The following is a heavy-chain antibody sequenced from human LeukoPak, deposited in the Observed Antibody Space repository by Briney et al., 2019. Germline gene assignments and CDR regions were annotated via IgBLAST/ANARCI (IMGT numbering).Heavy chain of an antibody. V-gene: IGHV3-7*01. J-gene: IGHJ3*02. CDR3: ARDLITMIVVVRGAFDI. D-gene: IGHD3-22*01. CDR2: IRKDGSVI. Sequence: GGSLRLSCAASGFTFSRYWMAWVRQAPGKRLEWVANIRKDGSVINYLDSVKGRFTISRDNTKQSLYLQMNGLRAEDTAMYYCARDLITMIVVVRGAFDIWGQGTMVTVSS. CDR1: GFTFSRYW.